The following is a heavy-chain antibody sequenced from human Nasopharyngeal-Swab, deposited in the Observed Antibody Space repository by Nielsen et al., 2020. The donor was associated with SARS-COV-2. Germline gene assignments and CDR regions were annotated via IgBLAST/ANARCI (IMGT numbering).Heavy chain of an antibody. CDR2: ISSSSTI. D-gene: IGHD2-2*01. CDR1: GFTFSDYY. J-gene: IGHJ5*02. V-gene: IGHV3-69-1*01. CDR3: ARDSSDIVVVPAAISDWFDP. Sequence: GESLKISCAASGFTFSDYYMNWVRQAPGKGLEWVSSISSSSTIYYADSVKGRFTISRDNAKNSLYLQMSSLRAEDTAVYYCARDSSDIVVVPAAISDWFDPWGQGTLVTVSS.